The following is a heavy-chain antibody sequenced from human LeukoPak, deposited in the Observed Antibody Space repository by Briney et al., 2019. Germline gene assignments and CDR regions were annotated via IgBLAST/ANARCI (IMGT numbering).Heavy chain of an antibody. CDR3: GRHCPKSDFPTSAPLHH. V-gene: IGHV4-4*07. CDR1: GGSISSYY. Sequence: PSETLSLTCTVSGGSISSYYWSWIRQPAGKGLEWIGRIYTSGSTNYNPSLKSRVTMSVDTSKNQFSLKLSSVTAADTAVYYCGRHCPKSDFPTSAPLHHWAQSPLVSVSS. J-gene: IGHJ1*01. CDR2: IYTSGST. D-gene: IGHD2-8*01.